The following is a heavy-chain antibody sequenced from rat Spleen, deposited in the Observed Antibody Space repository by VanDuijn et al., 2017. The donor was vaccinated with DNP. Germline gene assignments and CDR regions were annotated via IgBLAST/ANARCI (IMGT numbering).Heavy chain of an antibody. CDR1: GFTFSFYG. V-gene: IGHV5-46*01. J-gene: IGHJ2*01. CDR2: ITTSGNDA. Sequence: EVQLVESGGGLVQPGRSMKLSCAASGFTFSFYGMAWVRQAPARSLEWVATITTSGNDAYYGDSVKGRFTISRDNARDILYLQMNSLKSEDTATYYCTRGVYYGSSWAFDYWGHGVMVTVSS. D-gene: IGHD1-6*01. CDR3: TRGVYYGSSWAFDY.